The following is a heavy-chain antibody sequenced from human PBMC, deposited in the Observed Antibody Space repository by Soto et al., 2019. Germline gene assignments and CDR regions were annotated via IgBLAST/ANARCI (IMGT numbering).Heavy chain of an antibody. CDR1: GDIFRDAW. CDR2: VKSKSEGGTT. V-gene: IGHV3-15*05. D-gene: IGHD2-21*01. CDR3: VAGSHFDY. J-gene: IGHJ4*02. Sequence: GRSLRLSCAASGDIFRDAWISWVRQAPGKGLEWIGRVKSKSEGGTTDYTALVKGRFTVSRDDSINTVSLQMDSLKMEDTDVDVCVAGSHFDYWGQGTLVTVS.